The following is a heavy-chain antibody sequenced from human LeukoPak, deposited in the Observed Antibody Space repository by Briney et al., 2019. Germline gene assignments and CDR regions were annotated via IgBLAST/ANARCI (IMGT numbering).Heavy chain of an antibody. D-gene: IGHD6-13*01. Sequence: PGGSLRLSCAASGFTFSSYSMNWVRQAPGKGLEWVSSISSSSSYIYYADSVKGRFTISRDNAKNSLYLQMNSLRAEDTAVYYCARVASYSSSWYPYYYYYYMDVWGKGTTVTISS. J-gene: IGHJ6*03. V-gene: IGHV3-21*01. CDR2: ISSSSSYI. CDR3: ARVASYSSSWYPYYYYYYMDV. CDR1: GFTFSSYS.